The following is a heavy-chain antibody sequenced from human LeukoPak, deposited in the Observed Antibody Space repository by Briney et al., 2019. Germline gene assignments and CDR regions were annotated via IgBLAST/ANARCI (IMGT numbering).Heavy chain of an antibody. CDR1: GHSISSGYY. J-gene: IGHJ3*02. D-gene: IGHD7-27*01. CDR3: ARRGWGYAFDI. Sequence: SETLSLTCAVSGHSISSGYYWGWIRQPPGRGLEWIGSIYHSGSTFYNPSLKSRITISVDTSKNQFSLKLSSVTAADTAVYYCARRGWGYAFDIWGQGTMVTVSS. V-gene: IGHV4-38-2*01. CDR2: IYHSGST.